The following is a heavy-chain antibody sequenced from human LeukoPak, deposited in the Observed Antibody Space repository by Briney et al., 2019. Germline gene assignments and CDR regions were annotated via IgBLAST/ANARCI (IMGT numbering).Heavy chain of an antibody. Sequence: PSETLSLTCTVSGGSISTNNYYWGWIRQPPGKGLEWIGTIYYRGSTYYKSSLKNRLTISVDTFKNQFSLKLSSVTAADTAVYFFAGQGDGFKTANFDYWGQGTLVTVS. J-gene: IGHJ4*02. CDR2: IYYRGST. CDR1: GGSISTNNYY. D-gene: IGHD5-24*01. V-gene: IGHV4-39*01. CDR3: AGQGDGFKTANFDY.